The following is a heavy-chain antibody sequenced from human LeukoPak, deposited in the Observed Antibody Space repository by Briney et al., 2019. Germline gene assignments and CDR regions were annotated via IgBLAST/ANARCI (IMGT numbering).Heavy chain of an antibody. CDR1: GDSFSSYY. D-gene: IGHD1-1*01. CDR2: IYITGST. V-gene: IGHV4-4*07. CDR3: ARGGARAWKPFDK. J-gene: IGHJ3*02. Sequence: SETLSLTCTVSGDSFSSYYWSWIRQPAGKGLEWIGRIYITGSTNYNPSLKSRLTMSVEKSKNQFSLKLNSVTAADTAVYYCARGGARAWKPFDKWGQGTMVTVSS.